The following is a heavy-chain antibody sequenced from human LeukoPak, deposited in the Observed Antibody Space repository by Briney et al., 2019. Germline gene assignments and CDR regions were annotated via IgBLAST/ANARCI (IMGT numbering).Heavy chain of an antibody. CDR2: ISGSGGST. Sequence: GGSLRLSCAVSGFTVSGNYMSWIRQAPGKGLEWVSAISGSGGSTYYADSVKGRFTISRDNSKNTLYLQMNSLRAEDTAVYYCAKGHSYGPPEADYWGQGTLVTVSS. CDR1: GFTVSGNY. CDR3: AKGHSYGPPEADY. D-gene: IGHD5-18*01. J-gene: IGHJ4*02. V-gene: IGHV3-23*01.